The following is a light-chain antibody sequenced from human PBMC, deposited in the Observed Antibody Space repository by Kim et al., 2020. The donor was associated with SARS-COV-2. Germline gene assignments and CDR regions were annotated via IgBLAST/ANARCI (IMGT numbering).Light chain of an antibody. J-gene: IGLJ2*01. V-gene: IGLV1-47*01. CDR2: RNN. CDR1: SSNIGSNY. CDR3: AAWDDSLSGVV. Sequence: ELTQPPSASGTPGQRVTISCSGSSSNIGSNYVYWYQQLPGTAPKLLIYRNNQRPSGVPDRFSGSKSGTSASLAISGLRSEDEDDYYCAAWDDSLSGVVFGGGTKLTVL.